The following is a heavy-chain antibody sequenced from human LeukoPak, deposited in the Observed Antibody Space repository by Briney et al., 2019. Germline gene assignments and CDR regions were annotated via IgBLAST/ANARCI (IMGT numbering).Heavy chain of an antibody. Sequence: PSETLSLTCTVSGGSISSYYWSWIRQPAGKGLEWIGRIYTSGSTNYNPSLKSRVTMSVDTSKNQFSLKLSSVTAADTAVYYCASQSYSSGYYPYAFDIWGQGTMVTVSS. CDR2: IYTSGST. CDR1: GGSISSYY. CDR3: ASQSYSSGYYPYAFDI. J-gene: IGHJ3*02. D-gene: IGHD3-22*01. V-gene: IGHV4-4*07.